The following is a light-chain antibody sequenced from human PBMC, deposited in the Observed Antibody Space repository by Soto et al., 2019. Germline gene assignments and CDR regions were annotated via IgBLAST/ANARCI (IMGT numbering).Light chain of an antibody. V-gene: IGLV2-14*03. CDR1: SSDVGGYNY. Sequence: QSALTQPAYVSGSPVQSITISCTGTSSDVGGYNYVSWYQQHPGKAPKLIIYEVTNRPSGVSNRFSGSKSDITASLTIAGLQSEDEAEYYCSSFTTSSTRVFGAGTQLTVL. J-gene: IGLJ1*01. CDR3: SSFTTSSTRV. CDR2: EVT.